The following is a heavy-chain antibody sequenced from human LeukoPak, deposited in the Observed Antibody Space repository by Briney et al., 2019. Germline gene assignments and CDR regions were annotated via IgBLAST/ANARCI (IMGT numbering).Heavy chain of an antibody. V-gene: IGHV4-61*02. CDR3: ARGFPYSSSHSE. CDR2: IYTSGST. J-gene: IGHJ4*02. D-gene: IGHD6-6*01. Sequence: SETLSLTCTVSSGSISGGGYCWSWIRQPAGKGLEWIGRIYTSGSTNYNPSLKSRVTISVDRSKNQFSLKLSSVTAADTAVYYCARGFPYSSSHSEWGQGTLVTVSS. CDR1: SGSISGGGYC.